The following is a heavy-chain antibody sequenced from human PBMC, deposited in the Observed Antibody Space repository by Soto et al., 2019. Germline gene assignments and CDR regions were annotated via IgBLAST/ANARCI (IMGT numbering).Heavy chain of an antibody. Sequence: QVQLVQSGAEVKKPGASVKVSCKASGYTFTSYGISWVRQAPGQGLEWMGWISAYNRITTYAQKLQGRVTMTTDTSTSTASMELSSLRSDDTAVYSCARDRASGERGYWGQGTMVTVSS. CDR2: ISAYNRIT. CDR1: GYTFTSYG. V-gene: IGHV1-18*01. CDR3: ARDRASGERGY. J-gene: IGHJ4*02. D-gene: IGHD1-1*01.